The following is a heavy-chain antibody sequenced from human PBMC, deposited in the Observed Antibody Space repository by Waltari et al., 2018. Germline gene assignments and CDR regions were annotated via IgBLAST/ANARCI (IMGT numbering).Heavy chain of an antibody. V-gene: IGHV6-1*01. CDR3: ARGKFTAFDI. CDR1: GDSLFTTSVA. Sequence: QVQLQQSGPGLVKPSQTLSLTCAVSGDSLFTTSVAWNWIRKSPSKGLEWLGRKKDRSQGRKDDATSVKGRITGNPDTSKNHFSLQLDSVTPDDTAVYYCARGKFTAFDIWGQGTMVTVSS. J-gene: IGHJ3*02. CDR2: KKDRSQGRK.